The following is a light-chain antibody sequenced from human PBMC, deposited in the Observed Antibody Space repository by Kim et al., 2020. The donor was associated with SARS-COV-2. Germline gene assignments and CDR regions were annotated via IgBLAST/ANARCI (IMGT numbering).Light chain of an antibody. J-gene: IGKJ1*01. CDR3: HQYGSSPT. CDR2: GAS. V-gene: IGKV3-20*01. CDR1: QSVSGNY. Sequence: LAPGERATRSCRASQSVSGNYLAWYQRKPGRPPTLLIYGASTRATGIPDRFSGSGSGTDFTLTISRLEPEDIAVYYCHQYGSSPTFGQGTKVDIK.